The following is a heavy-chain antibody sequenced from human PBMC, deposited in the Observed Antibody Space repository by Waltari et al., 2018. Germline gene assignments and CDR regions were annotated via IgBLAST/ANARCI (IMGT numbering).Heavy chain of an antibody. V-gene: IGHV4-59*08. CDR1: GGSMDSYF. CDR3: ARGGHYDAVTSFYSDALHV. J-gene: IGHJ3*01. D-gene: IGHD3-3*01. CDR2: VYYSGGS. Sequence: QVQLQESGPGLVKPSETLSLTCVVSGGSMDSYFWNWLRQPPGKGLEWIGYVYYSGGSKNNTSLGRRVTSSADTSRNEVALSLTSVTAADTAVYFCARGGHYDAVTSFYSDALHVWGRGTTVIVSS.